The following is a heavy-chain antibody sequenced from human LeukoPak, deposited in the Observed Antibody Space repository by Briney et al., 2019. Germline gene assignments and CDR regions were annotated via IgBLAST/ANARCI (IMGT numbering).Heavy chain of an antibody. CDR1: GYIFINHY. D-gene: IGHD3-10*01. CDR2: IHPSGTIT. Sequence: ASVKVSCKASGYIFINHYIYWVRQVPGHGPEWMGLIHPSGTITNYAQKFQGRITMTRDASTNTVYMDLSSLRSDDTAVYYCARGSPSGYFDYWGQGTLVTVSS. V-gene: IGHV1-46*01. CDR3: ARGSPSGYFDY. J-gene: IGHJ4*02.